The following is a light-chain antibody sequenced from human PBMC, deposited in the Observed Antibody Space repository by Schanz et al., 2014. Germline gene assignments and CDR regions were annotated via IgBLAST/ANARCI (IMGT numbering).Light chain of an antibody. V-gene: IGLV2-14*02. CDR2: DVT. CDR3: SSYTSSSTLI. Sequence: QSALTQPASVSGSPGQSTTISCIGTSSDVGSYDLVSWYQHHPGKAPKLMIYDVTNRPSGVPDRFSGSKSGNTASLTISGLQTEDEADYYCSSYTSSSTLIFGGGTKLTVL. CDR1: SSDVGSYDL. J-gene: IGLJ2*01.